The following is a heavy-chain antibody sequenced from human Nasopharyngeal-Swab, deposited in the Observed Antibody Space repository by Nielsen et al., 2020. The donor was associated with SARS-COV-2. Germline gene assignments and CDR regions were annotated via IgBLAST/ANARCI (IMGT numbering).Heavy chain of an antibody. V-gene: IGHV3-30*18. Sequence: GESLKISCAASGFTFSSYSMHWVRQAPGKGLEWVAVISYDGSNKCYADSVKGRFTISRDNSKNTLYLQMNSLRAEDTAVYYCAKDRITMIVVVPDYWGQGTLVTVSS. CDR3: AKDRITMIVVVPDY. CDR2: ISYDGSNK. CDR1: GFTFSSYS. J-gene: IGHJ4*02. D-gene: IGHD3-22*01.